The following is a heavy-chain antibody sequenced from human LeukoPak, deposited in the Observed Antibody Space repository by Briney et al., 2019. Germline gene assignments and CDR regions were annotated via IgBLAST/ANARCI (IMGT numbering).Heavy chain of an antibody. CDR3: ARLAAARTHEGKDY. V-gene: IGHV4-34*01. Sequence: SETLSLTCAVYGGSFSGYYWSWIRQPPGKGLEWIGEINHSGSTNYNPSLKSRVTISVDTSKNQFSLKLSSVTAADTAVYYCARLAAARTHEGKDYWGQGTLVTVSS. CDR1: GGSFSGYY. J-gene: IGHJ4*02. CDR2: INHSGST. D-gene: IGHD6-13*01.